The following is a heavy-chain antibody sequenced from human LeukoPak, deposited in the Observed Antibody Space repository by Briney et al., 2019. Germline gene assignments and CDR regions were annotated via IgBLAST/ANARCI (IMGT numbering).Heavy chain of an antibody. J-gene: IGHJ4*02. Sequence: PGGPLRLSGPAPGLTFSSNWLSGVRQAPGKGREGVARIKQDGSEKYYVDSVKGRFTISRDNAKNSLYLQMKSLRAEDTAVYYCARDSRFLFGELDFDYWGQGTLVTVSS. CDR3: ARDSRFLFGELDFDY. D-gene: IGHD3-10*01. CDR1: GLTFSSNW. CDR2: IKQDGSEK. V-gene: IGHV3-7*01.